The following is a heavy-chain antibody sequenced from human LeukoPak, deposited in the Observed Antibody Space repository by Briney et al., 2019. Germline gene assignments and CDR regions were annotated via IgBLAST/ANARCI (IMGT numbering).Heavy chain of an antibody. V-gene: IGHV3-64D*09. CDR2: ISSNGGST. J-gene: IGHJ4*02. Sequence: PGGSLRLSCSASGFTFSSYAMHCVRQAPGKGLEYVSAISSNGGSTYYADSVKGRFTISRDNSKNTLYLQMSSLRAEDTAVYYCARGDSGGMDYWGQGTLVTVSS. CDR1: GFTFSSYA. D-gene: IGHD3-16*01. CDR3: ARGDSGGMDY.